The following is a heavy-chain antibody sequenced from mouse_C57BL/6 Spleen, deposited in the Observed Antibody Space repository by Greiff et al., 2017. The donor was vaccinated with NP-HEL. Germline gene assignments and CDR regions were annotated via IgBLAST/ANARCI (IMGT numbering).Heavy chain of an antibody. J-gene: IGHJ4*01. D-gene: IGHD3-3*01. CDR3: TREGRLPYAMDY. CDR2: ISSGGDYI. V-gene: IGHV5-9-1*02. Sequence: EVKLVESGEGLVKPGGSLKLSCAASGFTFSSYAMSWVRQTPEKRLEWVAYISSGGDYIYYADTVKGRFTISRDNARNTLYLQMSSLKSEDTAMYYCTREGRLPYAMDYWGQGTSVTVSS. CDR1: GFTFSSYA.